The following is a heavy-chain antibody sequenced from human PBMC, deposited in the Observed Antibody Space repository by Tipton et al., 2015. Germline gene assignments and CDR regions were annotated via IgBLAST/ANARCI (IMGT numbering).Heavy chain of an antibody. CDR2: ISGSGVSR. CDR1: GFHFSRYS. V-gene: IGHV3-21*01. Sequence: SLRLSCAASGFHFSRYSIHWVRQATGKGLEWVSPISGSGVSRYYGDSVKGRFTISRDNAKDSMFLQMDSLRAEDTAIYYCARTNSGSGMYYVELDAFDMWGQGTMFTVSS. CDR3: ARTNSGSGMYYVELDAFDM. D-gene: IGHD3-10*01. J-gene: IGHJ3*02.